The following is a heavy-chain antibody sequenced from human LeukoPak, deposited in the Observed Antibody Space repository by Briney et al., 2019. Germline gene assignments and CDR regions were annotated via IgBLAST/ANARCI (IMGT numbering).Heavy chain of an antibody. CDR1: GFTFSSCA. CDR3: AKRSRPTVTTGRGDY. CDR2: ISGSGGST. J-gene: IGHJ4*02. V-gene: IGHV3-23*01. D-gene: IGHD4-11*01. Sequence: PGGSLRLSCAASGFTFSSCAMSWVRQAPGKGLEWVSAISGSGGSTYYADSVKGRFTISRDNSKNTLYLQMNSPRAEDTAVYYCAKRSRPTVTTGRGDYWGQGTLVTVSS.